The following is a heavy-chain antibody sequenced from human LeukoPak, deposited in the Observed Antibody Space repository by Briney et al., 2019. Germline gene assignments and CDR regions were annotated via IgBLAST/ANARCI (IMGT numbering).Heavy chain of an antibody. CDR1: GAFITSSPYF. CDR2: IFYSGTT. V-gene: IGHV4-39*07. J-gene: IGHJ4*02. Sequence: SEALSLTCSVSGAFITSSPYFWGWIRQTPGKGLEWVGSIFYSGTTYYNPSLTSRVTISEDSSKNQFSLRLHSLTAADTAIYYCARGRGYDPVVFYFDSWGQGTAVIVSS. D-gene: IGHD2-15*01. CDR3: ARGRGYDPVVFYFDS.